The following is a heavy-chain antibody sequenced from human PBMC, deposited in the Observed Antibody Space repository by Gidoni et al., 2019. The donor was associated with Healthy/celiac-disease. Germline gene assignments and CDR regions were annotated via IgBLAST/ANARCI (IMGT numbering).Heavy chain of an antibody. CDR2: TYYRSKWYN. J-gene: IGHJ4*02. CDR1: GDSVPSNRAA. Sequence: QVQLQQSGPGLVKPSQTLSLTCSISGDSVPSNRAAWNWIRQSPSRGLEWLGRTYYRSKWYNDYAVSVKSRITINPDTSKNQFSLQLNSVTPEDTAVYYCARDRADGLLWFGESYYFDYWGQGTLVTVSS. D-gene: IGHD3-10*01. CDR3: ARDRADGLLWFGESYYFDY. V-gene: IGHV6-1*01.